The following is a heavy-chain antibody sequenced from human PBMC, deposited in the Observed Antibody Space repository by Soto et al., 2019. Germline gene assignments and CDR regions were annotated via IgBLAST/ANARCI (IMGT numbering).Heavy chain of an antibody. CDR1: GFTFSSYG. J-gene: IGHJ4*02. V-gene: IGHV3-30*18. D-gene: IGHD2-21*02. CDR2: ISYDGSNK. Sequence: QVQLVESGGGVVQPGRSLRLSCAASGFTFSSYGMHWVRQAPGKGLEWVAVISYDGSNKYYADSVKGRFTISRDNSKNTMYLQMHSLRAEDTAVYYCAQDKVSVVVTAPFDYWGQGTLVTVSS. CDR3: AQDKVSVVVTAPFDY.